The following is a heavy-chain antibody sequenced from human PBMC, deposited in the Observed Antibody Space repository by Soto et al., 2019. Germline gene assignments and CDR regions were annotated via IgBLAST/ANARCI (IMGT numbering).Heavy chain of an antibody. J-gene: IGHJ4*02. V-gene: IGHV3-23*01. CDR1: GFTFSSYA. CDR3: AKGRGIAVAGDYFDY. Sequence: GGSLRLSCAASGFTFSSYAMSWVRQAPGKGLEWVSAISGSGGSTYYADSVKGRFTISRDNSKNTLYLQMNSLRAEDTAVYYCAKGRGIAVAGDYFDYWGQGTLVTVSS. CDR2: ISGSGGST. D-gene: IGHD6-19*01.